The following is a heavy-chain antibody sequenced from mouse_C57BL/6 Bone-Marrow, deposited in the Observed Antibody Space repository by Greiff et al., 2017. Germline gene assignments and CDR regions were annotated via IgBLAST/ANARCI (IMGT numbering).Heavy chain of an antibody. CDR1: GYTFTSYW. J-gene: IGHJ1*03. V-gene: IGHV1-55*01. CDR2: IYPGSGST. D-gene: IGHD1-1*01. Sequence: VQLQQPGAELVKPGASVKMSCKASGYTFTSYWITWVKQRPGQGLEWIGDIYPGSGSTNYNEKFKSTATLTVDTSSSTAYMQLSSLTSEDSAVYYCARSTVVADYWYFDVWGTGTTVTVSS. CDR3: ARSTVVADYWYFDV.